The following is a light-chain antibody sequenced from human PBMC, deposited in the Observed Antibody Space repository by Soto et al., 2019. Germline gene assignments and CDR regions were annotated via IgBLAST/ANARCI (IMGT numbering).Light chain of an antibody. CDR1: SSDVGGYNY. Sequence: QSALTQPPSASGSPGQSVTMSCTGTSSDVGGYNYVSWYQQHPGKAPKLMIYEVTKRPSGVPDRFSGSKSGNTASLTVSGLQAEDDDDYHCSSYAGTNTVIFGGGTQVTVL. V-gene: IGLV2-8*01. J-gene: IGLJ2*01. CDR2: EVT. CDR3: SSYAGTNTVI.